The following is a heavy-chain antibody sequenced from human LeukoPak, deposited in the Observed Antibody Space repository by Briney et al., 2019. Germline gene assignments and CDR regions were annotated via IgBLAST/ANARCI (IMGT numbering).Heavy chain of an antibody. Sequence: SVKVSCKASGGTFSSYAISWVRQAPGQGLEWMGGIIPTFNTADYAQKFQGRVTITADESTSTAYMELSSLRSEDTAVYYCARVVAALYYDFWSGSYSDYWGQGALVTVSS. CDR3: ARVVAALYYDFWSGSYSDY. CDR1: GGTFSSYA. J-gene: IGHJ4*02. D-gene: IGHD3-3*01. CDR2: IIPTFNTA. V-gene: IGHV1-69*13.